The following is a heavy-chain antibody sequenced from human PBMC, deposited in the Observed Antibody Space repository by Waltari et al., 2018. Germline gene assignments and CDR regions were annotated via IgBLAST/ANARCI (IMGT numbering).Heavy chain of an antibody. CDR2: SYYSGST. Sequence: QVQLQESGPGLVKPSETLSLTCTVSGGSVSSGSYYWSWIRQPPGKGLEWIGYSYYSGSTNYNPSLKSRVTISVDTSKNQFSLKLSSVTAADTAVYYCARDRVSGWSRGTDYWGQGTLVTVSS. V-gene: IGHV4-61*01. CDR1: GGSVSSGSYY. CDR3: ARDRVSGWSRGTDY. J-gene: IGHJ4*02. D-gene: IGHD6-19*01.